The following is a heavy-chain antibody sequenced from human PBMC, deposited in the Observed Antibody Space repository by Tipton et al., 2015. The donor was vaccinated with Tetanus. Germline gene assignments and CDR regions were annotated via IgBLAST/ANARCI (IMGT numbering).Heavy chain of an antibody. CDR2: IYPGDSDT. V-gene: IGHV5-51*01. D-gene: IGHD2-8*01. J-gene: IGHJ4*02. CDR1: GYIFNNYW. CDR3: ARAHCTDGVCNFDF. Sequence: MQLVQSGGEVKKPGESLKISCKGSGYIFNNYWIGWVRQKPGKGLEWMGIIYPGDSDTRYSPPFQGQVTISVDKSINTAFLQWSSLKASDTSMFYCARAHCTDGVCNFDFWGPGALVTVAS.